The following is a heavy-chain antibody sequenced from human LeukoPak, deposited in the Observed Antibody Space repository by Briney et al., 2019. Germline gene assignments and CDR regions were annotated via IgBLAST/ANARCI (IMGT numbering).Heavy chain of an antibody. J-gene: IGHJ6*02. D-gene: IGHD3-3*01. CDR1: GFTFSSYA. CDR2: ISGSGGST. V-gene: IGHV3-23*01. Sequence: GGSLRLSCAASGFTFSSYAMSWVRQAPGKGLEWVSAISGSGGSTYYADSVKGRFTISRDNSKNTLYLQMNSLRAEDTAVYYCAKDRGRITIFGVVQPDYYYYGMDVWAKGPRSPSP. CDR3: AKDRGRITIFGVVQPDYYYYGMDV.